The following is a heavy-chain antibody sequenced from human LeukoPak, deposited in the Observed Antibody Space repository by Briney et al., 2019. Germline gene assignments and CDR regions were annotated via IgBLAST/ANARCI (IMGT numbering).Heavy chain of an antibody. CDR3: AREGGRYFDWLGYYYYGMDV. J-gene: IGHJ6*02. Sequence: PSETLSLTCAVYGGSFSGYYWSWIRQPPGKGLEWIGEINHSGSTNYNPSLKSRVTISVDTSKNQFSLELSSVTAADTAVYYCAREGGRYFDWLGYYYYGMDVWGQGTTVTVSS. D-gene: IGHD3-9*01. V-gene: IGHV4-34*01. CDR2: INHSGST. CDR1: GGSFSGYY.